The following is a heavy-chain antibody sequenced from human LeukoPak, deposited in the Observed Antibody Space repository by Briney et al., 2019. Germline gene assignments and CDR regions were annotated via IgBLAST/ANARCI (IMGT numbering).Heavy chain of an antibody. D-gene: IGHD4-17*01. V-gene: IGHV3-48*01. CDR3: ASPSWTTVTTEGLDY. CDR1: GFTFSSYN. Sequence: SGGSLRLSCAASGFTFSSYNMNWVRQAPGKGLEWVSYITSSSTTIYYADSVKGRFTISRDNAKNSLYLQMNSLRAEDTAVYYCASPSWTTVTTEGLDYWGQGTLVTVSS. CDR2: ITSSSTTI. J-gene: IGHJ4*02.